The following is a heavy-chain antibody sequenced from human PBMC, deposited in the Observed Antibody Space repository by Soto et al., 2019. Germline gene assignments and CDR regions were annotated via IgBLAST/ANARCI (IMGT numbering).Heavy chain of an antibody. V-gene: IGHV4-4*07. J-gene: IGHJ5*02. CDR1: GASLRRSY. Sequence: SETLSLTCNVSGASLRRSYWTWIRQPPGKGLEWVGRMYATGDTDYNPSLMSRISMSVDMSKKQFSLTLRSVTAADTAIYYCVGDGTKNLRDRFEPWGRGILVTVSS. CDR3: VGDGTKNLRDRFEP. D-gene: IGHD1-26*01. CDR2: MYATGDT.